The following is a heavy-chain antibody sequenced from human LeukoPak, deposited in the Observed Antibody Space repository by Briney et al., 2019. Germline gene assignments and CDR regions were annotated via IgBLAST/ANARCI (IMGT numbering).Heavy chain of an antibody. CDR2: IYHSGST. V-gene: IGHV4-30-2*01. Sequence: PSQTLSLTCAVSGGSISSGGYSWSWIRQPPGKGLEWIGYIYHSGSTYYNPSLKSRVTISVDTSKNQFSLKLSSVTAADTAVYYCARGRGYSSSHRPRRFDPWGQGTLVTVSS. D-gene: IGHD6-13*01. CDR3: ARGRGYSSSHRPRRFDP. J-gene: IGHJ5*02. CDR1: GGSISSGGYS.